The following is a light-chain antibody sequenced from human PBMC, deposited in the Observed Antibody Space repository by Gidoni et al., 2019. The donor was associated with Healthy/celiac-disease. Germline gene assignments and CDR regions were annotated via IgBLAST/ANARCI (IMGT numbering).Light chain of an antibody. V-gene: IGLV1-40*01. CDR3: QSYDSSLSGSV. Sequence: QSVLTQPPSVSEAPGQRVTISCTGSSSNIGAGYDVPWYQQLPGTAPKLLTYGNSNRPSGVPDRFSGSKSGTSASLAITGLQAEDEADYYCQSYDSSLSGSVFGGGTKLTVL. CDR1: SSNIGAGYD. J-gene: IGLJ3*02. CDR2: GNS.